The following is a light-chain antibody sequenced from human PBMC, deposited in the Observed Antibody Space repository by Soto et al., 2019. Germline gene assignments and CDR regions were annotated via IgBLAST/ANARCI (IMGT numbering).Light chain of an antibody. V-gene: IGKV1-39*01. Sequence: DIQMTQSPSSLSASVGDSVTITCRASQSVSNFLNWYQHKLGKAPKLLIYSASSLQGGVPSRFSGSGSGTDFTLTISSLQPEDFATYYCQQSYSTPRTFGGGTKVEIK. CDR3: QQSYSTPRT. J-gene: IGKJ4*01. CDR1: QSVSNF. CDR2: SAS.